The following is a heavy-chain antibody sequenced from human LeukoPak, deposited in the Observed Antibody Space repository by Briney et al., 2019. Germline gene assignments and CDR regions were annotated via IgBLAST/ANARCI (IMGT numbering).Heavy chain of an antibody. J-gene: IGHJ4*02. D-gene: IGHD4/OR15-4a*01. CDR2: IYSGST. Sequence: GGSLRLSCTVSGFTVSNSTSWVRQAPGKGLEWVSFIYSGSTHYSDSVKGRFTISRDNSKNTLYLQMNSLRAEDTAVYYCARRAGAYSHPYDYWGQGTLVTVSS. V-gene: IGHV3-53*01. CDR3: ARRAGAYSHPYDY. CDR1: GFTVSNS.